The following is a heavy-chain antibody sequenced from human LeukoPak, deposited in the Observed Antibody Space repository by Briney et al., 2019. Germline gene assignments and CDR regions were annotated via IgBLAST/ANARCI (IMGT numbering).Heavy chain of an antibody. CDR3: ARGQRPQYTSTWDNWFDP. J-gene: IGHJ5*02. D-gene: IGHD2-2*01. CDR2: ISSSGNKI. V-gene: IGHV3-11*04. Sequence: PGGSLRLSCAASGFTFSDYYMNWVRQAPGKRLQWVSYISSSGNKIYYAASVKGRFTISRDNAKNSLYLQIDSLRAGDTAVYYCARGQRPQYTSTWDNWFDPWGQGTQVTVSS. CDR1: GFTFSDYY.